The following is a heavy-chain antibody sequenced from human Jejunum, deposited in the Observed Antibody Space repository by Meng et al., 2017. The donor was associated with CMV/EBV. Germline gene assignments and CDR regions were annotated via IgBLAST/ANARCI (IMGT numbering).Heavy chain of an antibody. CDR1: GGSISTYY. D-gene: IGHD2-2*01. CDR2: IYHSGIV. CDR3: ARVGHDTSAVGWFDM. V-gene: IGHV4-59*12. Sequence: VSGGSISTYYWTWIRQPPGKGLECIGYIYHSGIVKYNPSLKSRVALSIDTSKNQFSLKVTSVTAADTAVYYCARVGHDTSAVGWFDMWGQGTLVTVSS. J-gene: IGHJ5*02.